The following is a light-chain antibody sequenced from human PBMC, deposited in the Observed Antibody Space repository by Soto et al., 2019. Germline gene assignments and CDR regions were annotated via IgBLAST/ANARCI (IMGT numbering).Light chain of an antibody. CDR3: SSYTSTSIV. Sequence: QSVPTQPASVSGSPGQSITISCTGTSSDVGGYNYVSWYQRHPGKAPKLMIYDVSNRPSGVSNRFSGSKSGNTASLTISGLQAEDEADYHCSSYTSTSIVFGTGTKLTVL. CDR2: DVS. CDR1: SSDVGGYNY. J-gene: IGLJ1*01. V-gene: IGLV2-14*01.